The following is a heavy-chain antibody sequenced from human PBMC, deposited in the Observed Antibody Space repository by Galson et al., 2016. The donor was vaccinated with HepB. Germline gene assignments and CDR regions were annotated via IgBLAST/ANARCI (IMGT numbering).Heavy chain of an antibody. CDR1: GYTFTDYY. J-gene: IGHJ6*02. V-gene: IGHV1-2*02. D-gene: IGHD6-13*01. CDR3: ARGGRDLGYYGMDV. Sequence: SVKVSCKASGYTFTDYYIHWVRQAPGQGLEWMGWMSPKTGGTRYAQKFQGRVTTTRNTSITTAYMELGSLRSADTAVYFCARGGRDLGYYGMDVWGQGTTVTVPS. CDR2: MSPKTGGT.